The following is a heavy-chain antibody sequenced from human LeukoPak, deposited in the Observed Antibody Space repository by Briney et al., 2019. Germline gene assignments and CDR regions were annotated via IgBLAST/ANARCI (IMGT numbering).Heavy chain of an antibody. CDR3: ASLYTSYHY. Sequence: SETLSLTCTVSGGSISTSNYYWGWIRQPPGKGLEWIGNIFYSGSTYYSPSLRSRVTISLDTARNQFSLKLNSVTAADTAVYYCASLYTSYHYWGQGILVTVSS. CDR2: IFYSGST. J-gene: IGHJ4*02. CDR1: GGSISTSNYY. D-gene: IGHD6-19*01. V-gene: IGHV4-39*07.